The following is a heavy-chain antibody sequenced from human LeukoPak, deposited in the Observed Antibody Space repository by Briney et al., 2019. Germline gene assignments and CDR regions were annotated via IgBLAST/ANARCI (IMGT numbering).Heavy chain of an antibody. D-gene: IGHD3-22*01. CDR3: AREWYSSGYNYFDY. V-gene: IGHV4-4*07. CDR2: IYTSGST. Sequence: SETLSLTCTVSGGSISSYYWSWIRQPAGKGLEWIGRIYTSGSTNYNPSLKSRVTMSVDTSKNQFSLKLSSVTAADTAVYYCAREWYSSGYNYFDYWGQGTLVTVSS. CDR1: GGSISSYY. J-gene: IGHJ4*02.